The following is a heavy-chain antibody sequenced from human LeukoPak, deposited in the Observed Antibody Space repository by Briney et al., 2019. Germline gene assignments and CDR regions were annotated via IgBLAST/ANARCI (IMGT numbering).Heavy chain of an antibody. V-gene: IGHV6-1*01. CDR2: TYYRSKWYN. CDR1: GDSVSSNTAA. Sequence: SQTLSLTCAISGDSVSSNTAAWNWFRQSPSRGLEWLGRTYYRSKWYNDYALSVRRRIIINPDTPKNQFSLHLNSVTPEDTAVYYCARDEDVSDAFDIWGQGTMVTVSS. J-gene: IGHJ3*02. CDR3: ARDEDVSDAFDI. D-gene: IGHD5-24*01.